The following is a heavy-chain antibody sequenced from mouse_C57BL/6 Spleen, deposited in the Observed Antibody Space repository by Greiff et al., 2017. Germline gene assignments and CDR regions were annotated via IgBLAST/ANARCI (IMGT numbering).Heavy chain of an antibody. CDR1: GYTFTDYN. D-gene: IGHD2-4*01. V-gene: IGHV1-18*01. Sequence: VQLQQSGPELVKPGASVKIPCKASGYTFTDYNMDWVKQSHGKSLEWIGDINPNNGGTIYNQKFKGKATLTVDKSSSTAYMELRSLTSEDTAVYYCERSGDDYTGFAYWGQGTLVTVSA. CDR2: INPNNGGT. CDR3: ERSGDDYTGFAY. J-gene: IGHJ3*01.